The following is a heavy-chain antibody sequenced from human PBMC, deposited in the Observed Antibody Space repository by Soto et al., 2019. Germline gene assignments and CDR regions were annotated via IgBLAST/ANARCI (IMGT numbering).Heavy chain of an antibody. CDR2: ISYDGSNK. CDR1: GFTFSSYG. CDR3: EKGRTGGGTIFGVAVGRNYGMDV. V-gene: IGHV3-30*18. Sequence: QVQLVESGGGVVQPGRSLRLSCAASGFTFSSYGMHWVRQTPGKGLEWVAVISYDGSNKYYADSVKGRFTISRDNSKNTLYLQMNSLRAEDTAVYYCEKGRTGGGTIFGVAVGRNYGMDVWGQGTTVTVSS. J-gene: IGHJ6*02. D-gene: IGHD3-3*01.